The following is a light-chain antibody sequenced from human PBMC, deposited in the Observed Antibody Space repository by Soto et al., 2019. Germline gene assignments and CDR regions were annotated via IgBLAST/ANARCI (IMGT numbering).Light chain of an antibody. Sequence: LKRSAATVSLSPGKSAILSCRASESVNYYLGWYQQKPGQAPRLLIYDASNRVPGVPDRFSASGSGTDFTLTISSLEPEDFAVYYCQHRNNWPPGFGQRTRLEIK. CDR2: DAS. CDR3: QHRNNWPPG. V-gene: IGKV3-11*01. J-gene: IGKJ5*01. CDR1: ESVNYY.